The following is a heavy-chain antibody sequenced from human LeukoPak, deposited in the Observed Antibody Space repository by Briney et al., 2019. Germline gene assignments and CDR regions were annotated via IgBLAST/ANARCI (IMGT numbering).Heavy chain of an antibody. J-gene: IGHJ3*02. D-gene: IGHD2-15*01. CDR2: INHSGST. V-gene: IGHV4-34*01. CDR3: ARDGGYCSGGNCFDAFDI. Sequence: PSETLSLTCAVYGGSFSGYYWSWIRQPPGKGLEWIGEINHSGSTNYNPSLKSRVTISVDTSKNQFSLKLSSVTAADTAVYYCARDGGYCSGGNCFDAFDIWGQGTMVTVSS. CDR1: GGSFSGYY.